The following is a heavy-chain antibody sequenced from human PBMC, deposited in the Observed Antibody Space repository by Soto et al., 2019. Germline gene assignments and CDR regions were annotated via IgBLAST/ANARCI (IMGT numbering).Heavy chain of an antibody. J-gene: IGHJ6*02. CDR3: ASGATMSVYYGMDV. CDR2: IDPSDSYT. CDR1: GYSFTSYW. D-gene: IGHD1-26*01. V-gene: IGHV5-10-1*01. Sequence: PGESLKISCTGSGYSFTSYWISWVRQMPGKGLEWMGRIDPSDSYTNYSPSFQGHVTISADKSISTAYLQWSSLKASDTAMYYCASGATMSVYYGMDVWGQGTTVTVSS.